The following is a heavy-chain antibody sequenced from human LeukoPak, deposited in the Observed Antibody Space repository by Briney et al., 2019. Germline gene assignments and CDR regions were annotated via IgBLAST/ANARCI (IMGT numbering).Heavy chain of an antibody. V-gene: IGHV3-21*01. J-gene: IGHJ4*02. CDR3: ARDFFGELDSVDY. D-gene: IGHD3-10*01. CDR1: GFTFSSYS. CDR2: ISSSSSYI. Sequence: KAGGSLRLSCAASGFTFSSYSMNWVRQAPGKGLEWVSSISSSSSYIYYADSVKGRFTISRDNAKNSLYLQMNSLRAEDTAVYYCARDFFGELDSVDYWGQGTLVTVSS.